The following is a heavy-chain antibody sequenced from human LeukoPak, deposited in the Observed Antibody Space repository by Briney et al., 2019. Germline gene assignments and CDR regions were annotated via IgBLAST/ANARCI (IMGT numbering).Heavy chain of an antibody. CDR2: INHSGST. D-gene: IGHD6-19*01. J-gene: IGHJ6*03. CDR3: ARAVGQWLGGYYYYMDV. V-gene: IGHV4-34*01. CDR1: GGSFSGYY. Sequence: SETLSLTCAVYGGSFSGYYWSWIRQPPGKGLEWIGEINHSGSTNYNPSLKSRVTISVDTSKNQFSLKLSSVTAADTAVYYCARAVGQWLGGYYYYMDVWGKGTTVTVSS.